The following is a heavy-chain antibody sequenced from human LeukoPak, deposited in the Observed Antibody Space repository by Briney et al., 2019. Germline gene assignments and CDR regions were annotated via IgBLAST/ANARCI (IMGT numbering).Heavy chain of an antibody. CDR3: VRAMIVVVIHD. J-gene: IGHJ4*02. CDR1: GFTFSSYW. V-gene: IGHV3-74*01. CDR2: INSDGSST. D-gene: IGHD3-22*01. Sequence: PGGSLRLSCAASGFTFSSYWMYWVRQAPGKGLVWVSRINSDGSSTSYADSVKGRFTISRDNAKNTLYLHMNSLRAENTAVYYCVRAMIVVVIHDWGQGTLVTVSS.